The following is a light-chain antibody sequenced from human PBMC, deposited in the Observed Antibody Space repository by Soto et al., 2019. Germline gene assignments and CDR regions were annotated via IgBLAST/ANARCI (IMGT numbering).Light chain of an antibody. CDR1: QGISSY. CDR2: AAS. CDR3: QQSYRDPIT. J-gene: IGKJ5*01. V-gene: IGKV1-9*01. Sequence: IQLTQSQSSLSASVGDRVTITCRASQGISSYLAWYQQKPGKAPKLLIYAASTLQSGVPSRFSGSGSGTDFTLTISSLQPEDFATYFCQQSYRDPITFGQGTRLEIK.